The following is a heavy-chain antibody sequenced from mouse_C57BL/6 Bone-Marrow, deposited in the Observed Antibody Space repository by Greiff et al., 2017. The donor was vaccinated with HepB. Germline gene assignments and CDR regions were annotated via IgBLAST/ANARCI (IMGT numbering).Heavy chain of an antibody. Sequence: QVHVKQSGPGLVQPSQSLSITCTVSGFSLTSYGVHWVRQSPGKGLEWLGVIWSGGSTDYNAAFISRLSISKDNSKSQVFFKMNSLQADDTAIYYCARLTTVVPHWYFDVWGTGTTVTVSS. CDR1: GFSLTSYG. CDR2: IWSGGST. J-gene: IGHJ1*03. CDR3: ARLTTVVPHWYFDV. V-gene: IGHV2-2*01. D-gene: IGHD1-1*01.